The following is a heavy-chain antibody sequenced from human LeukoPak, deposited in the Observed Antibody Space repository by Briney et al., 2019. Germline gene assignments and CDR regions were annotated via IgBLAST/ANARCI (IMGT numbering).Heavy chain of an antibody. CDR3: ARVNPYYDSSGTLDY. CDR2: IYTGGST. CDR1: GGSISSYY. D-gene: IGHD3-22*01. Sequence: KPLETLSLTCTVSGGSISSYYWSWIRQPAGKGLEWIGRIYTGGSTNYNPSLKSRVTMSVDTSKNQFSLKLSSVTAADTAVYYCARVNPYYDSSGTLDYWGQGTLVTVSS. J-gene: IGHJ4*02. V-gene: IGHV4-4*07.